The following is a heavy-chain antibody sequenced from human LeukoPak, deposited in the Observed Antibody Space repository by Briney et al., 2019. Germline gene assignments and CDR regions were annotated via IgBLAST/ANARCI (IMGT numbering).Heavy chain of an antibody. Sequence: AGGSLRLSCAASGFTFSRYGMLWVRQARGKGLEGVGVISYGGRNKYSADSVKGRFTISRDNSKNTLYLQMNSLRAEDTAVYYCAKDWLLRTMRRNNWFDPWGQGTLVTVSS. CDR2: ISYGGRNK. D-gene: IGHD3-22*01. CDR3: AKDWLLRTMRRNNWFDP. V-gene: IGHV3-30*18. J-gene: IGHJ5*02. CDR1: GFTFSRYG.